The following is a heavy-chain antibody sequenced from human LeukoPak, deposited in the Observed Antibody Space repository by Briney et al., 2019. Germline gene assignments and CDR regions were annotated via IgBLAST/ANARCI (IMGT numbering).Heavy chain of an antibody. J-gene: IGHJ4*02. D-gene: IGHD3-10*01. CDR2: INPNSGGT. V-gene: IGHV1-2*02. CDR1: GYTFTGFY. Sequence: ASVKVSCKASGYTFTGFYMHWVRQAPGQGLEWMGWINPNSGGTKYAQTLQGRVTMTRDTSISTAYMELSSLRSDDTAVYYCARVVGGNYYGSETGDYWGQGTLVTVSS. CDR3: ARVVGGNYYGSETGDY.